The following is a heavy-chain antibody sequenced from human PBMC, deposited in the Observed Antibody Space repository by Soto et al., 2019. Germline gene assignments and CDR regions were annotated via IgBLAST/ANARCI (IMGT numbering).Heavy chain of an antibody. Sequence: GASVKVSCKVSGYTLTELSMHWVRQAPGKGLEWMGGFDPEDGETIYAQKFQGRVTMTEDTSTDTAYMELSSLRSEDTAVYYCATVRYCSSTSCYPIEVGWFDPWGQGTLVTVSS. CDR2: FDPEDGET. CDR3: ATVRYCSSTSCYPIEVGWFDP. V-gene: IGHV1-24*01. D-gene: IGHD2-2*01. CDR1: GYTLTELS. J-gene: IGHJ5*02.